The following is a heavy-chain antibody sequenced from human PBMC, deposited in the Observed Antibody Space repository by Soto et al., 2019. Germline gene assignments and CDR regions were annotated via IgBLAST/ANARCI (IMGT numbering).Heavy chain of an antibody. CDR1: GFTFSSYD. CDR2: IGTAGDP. CDR3: ARGSFGAGSFRAYMDV. Sequence: EVQLVESGGDLAQPGGSLRLSCAASGFTFSSYDMHWVRQAAGKGLEWVSAIGTAGDPYYTDSAKGRFTISRENAQNSLFLQMNSLRAGDTAVYYCARGSFGAGSFRAYMDVWGRGTTVTVSS. V-gene: IGHV3-13*05. D-gene: IGHD3-10*01. J-gene: IGHJ6*03.